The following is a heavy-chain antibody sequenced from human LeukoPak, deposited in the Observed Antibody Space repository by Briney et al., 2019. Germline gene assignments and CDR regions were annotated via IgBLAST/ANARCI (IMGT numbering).Heavy chain of an antibody. Sequence: GGSLRLSCAASGFTVSSYAMSWVRQAPGKGLEWVLAISGSGGSTYYADPVRGRSTISRDNSKSTMYLQMNSLRAEDTAVYYCAKEQVEMATIFGAAGIDYWGQGTLVTVSS. D-gene: IGHD5-24*01. J-gene: IGHJ4*02. CDR2: ISGSGGST. CDR1: GFTVSSYA. CDR3: AKEQVEMATIFGAAGIDY. V-gene: IGHV3-23*01.